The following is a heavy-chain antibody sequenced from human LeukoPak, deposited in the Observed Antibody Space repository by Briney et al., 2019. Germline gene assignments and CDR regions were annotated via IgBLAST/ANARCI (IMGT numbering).Heavy chain of an antibody. J-gene: IGHJ5*02. Sequence: PGGSLRLSCAVSGFTSSDFGMQWVRQAPGKELEWVAFIRNDGSNDYYPDSVKGRFTISRDNSRTTLYLQMHSLRIEDTAVYYCVKGGSSSHNWFDPWGQGILVTVSS. CDR3: VKGGSSSHNWFDP. V-gene: IGHV3-30*02. CDR2: IRNDGSND. CDR1: GFTSSDFG. D-gene: IGHD6-13*01.